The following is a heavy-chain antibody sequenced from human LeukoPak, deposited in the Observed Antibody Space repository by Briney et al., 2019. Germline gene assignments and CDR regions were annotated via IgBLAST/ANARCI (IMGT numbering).Heavy chain of an antibody. V-gene: IGHV4-34*01. CDR3: ARGTSVGALDY. J-gene: IGHJ4*02. Sequence: SETLSPTCAVYGGSFSGYYWSWIRQPPGKGLEWIGEINHSGSTNYNPSLKSRVTISVDTSKNQFSLKLSSVTAADTAVYYCARGTSVGALDYWGQGTLVTVSS. CDR1: GGSFSGYY. D-gene: IGHD1-26*01. CDR2: INHSGST.